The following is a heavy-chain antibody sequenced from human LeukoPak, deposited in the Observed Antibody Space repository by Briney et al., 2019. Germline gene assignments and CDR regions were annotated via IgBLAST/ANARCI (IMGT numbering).Heavy chain of an antibody. V-gene: IGHV3-33*06. J-gene: IGHJ6*03. CDR3: AKGPATYSSSSPPFYMDV. Sequence: GGSLRLSCAASGFTFSSYGMHWVRQAPGKGLEWVAVIWYDGSNKYYADSVKGRFIISRDNSKNTLYLQMNSLRAEDTAVYYCAKGPATYSSSSPPFYMDVWGKGTTVTVSS. D-gene: IGHD6-6*01. CDR1: GFTFSSYG. CDR2: IWYDGSNK.